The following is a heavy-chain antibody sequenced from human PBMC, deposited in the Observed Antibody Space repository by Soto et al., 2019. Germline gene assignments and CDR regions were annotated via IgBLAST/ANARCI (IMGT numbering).Heavy chain of an antibody. CDR3: ARRGWGYYYYYMDV. Sequence: SETLSLTCAVYGGSFSGYYWSWIRQPPGKGLEWIGEINHSGSTNYNPSLKSRVTISVDTSKNQFSLKLSSVTAADTAVYYCARRGWGYYYYYMDVWGKGTTVTVSS. V-gene: IGHV4-34*01. CDR1: GGSFSGYY. D-gene: IGHD3-10*01. J-gene: IGHJ6*03. CDR2: INHSGST.